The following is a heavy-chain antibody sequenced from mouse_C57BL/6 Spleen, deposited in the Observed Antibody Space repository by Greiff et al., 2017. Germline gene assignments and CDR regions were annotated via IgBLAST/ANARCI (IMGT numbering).Heavy chain of an antibody. J-gene: IGHJ4*01. CDR1: GYTFTSYW. CDR2: IDPNSGGT. Sequence: QVHVKQPGAELVKPGASVKLSCKASGYTFTSYWLHWVKQRPGRGLEWIGRIDPNSGGTKYNEKFKSKATLTVDKPSSTAYMQLSSLTSEDSAVYYCARMIYYGNYEAMDYWGQGTSVTVSS. D-gene: IGHD2-1*01. CDR3: ARMIYYGNYEAMDY. V-gene: IGHV1-72*01.